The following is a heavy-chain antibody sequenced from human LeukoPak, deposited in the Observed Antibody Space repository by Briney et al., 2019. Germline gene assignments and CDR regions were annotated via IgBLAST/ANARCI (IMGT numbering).Heavy chain of an antibody. CDR1: GGTFSSYA. CDR2: IIPILGIA. Sequence: SVKVSCKASGGTFSSYAISWVRQAPGQGLEWMGRIIPILGIANYAQKFQGRVTITADKSTSTAYMELSSLRSEDTAVYYCARDRRTRGYTYGGLFDYWGQGTLVTVSS. J-gene: IGHJ4*02. V-gene: IGHV1-69*04. D-gene: IGHD5-18*01. CDR3: ARDRRTRGYTYGGLFDY.